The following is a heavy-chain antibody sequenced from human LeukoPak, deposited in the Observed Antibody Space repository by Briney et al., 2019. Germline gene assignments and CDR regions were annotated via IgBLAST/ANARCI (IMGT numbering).Heavy chain of an antibody. J-gene: IGHJ4*02. D-gene: IGHD6-19*01. CDR1: GYTLTELS. CDR2: FDPEDGET. CDR3: AREPLIAVAGYYFDY. V-gene: IGHV1-24*01. Sequence: ASAKVSCKVSGYTLTELSMHWVRQAPGKGLEWMGGFDPEDGETIYAQKFQGRVTITADESTSTAYMELSSLRSEDTAVYYCAREPLIAVAGYYFDYWGQGTLVTVSS.